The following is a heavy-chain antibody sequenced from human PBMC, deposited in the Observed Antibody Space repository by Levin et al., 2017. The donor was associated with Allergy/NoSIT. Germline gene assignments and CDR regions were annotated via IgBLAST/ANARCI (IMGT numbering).Heavy chain of an antibody. Sequence: SETLSLTCAVSGGSISSSNWWSWVRQPPGKGLEWIGEIYHSGSTNYNPSLKSRVTISVDKSKNQFSLKLSSVTAADTAVYYCARNPILGYCTGGVCSAAFDIWGQGTMVTVSS. D-gene: IGHD2-8*02. CDR1: GGSISSSNW. CDR3: ARNPILGYCTGGVCSAAFDI. V-gene: IGHV4-4*02. CDR2: IYHSGST. J-gene: IGHJ3*02.